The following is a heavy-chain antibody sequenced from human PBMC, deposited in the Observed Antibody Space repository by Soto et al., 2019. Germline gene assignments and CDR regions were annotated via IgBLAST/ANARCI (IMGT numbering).Heavy chain of an antibody. CDR2: IYWDDDK. CDR3: ARGGWTTYYSPFFDY. J-gene: IGHJ4*02. Sequence: QITLKESGPTLVKPTQTLTLTCTFSGFSLSTSGVGVGWIRQPPGKALEWLAVIYWDDDKRYSPSLKSRHTITKDTSKNQVVLTLTNVDTVDTATYYCARGGWTTYYSPFFDYWGQGTLVTVSS. V-gene: IGHV2-5*02. D-gene: IGHD3-10*01. CDR1: GFSLSTSGVG.